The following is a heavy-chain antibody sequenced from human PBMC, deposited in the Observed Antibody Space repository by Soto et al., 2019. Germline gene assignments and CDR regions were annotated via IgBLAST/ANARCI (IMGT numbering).Heavy chain of an antibody. Sequence: SVKVSCKVSGYTLTESSMHWVRHTPRKGLEWMGGFDPEDGETSYAQNFQGRVTMTEDTSTDTAYMELSSLTSDDTAIYYCARDLGGYDSHGPESWGQGTPVTVSS. CDR3: ARDLGGYDSHGPES. V-gene: IGHV1-24*01. J-gene: IGHJ5*02. CDR2: FDPEDGET. CDR1: GYTLTESS. D-gene: IGHD5-12*01.